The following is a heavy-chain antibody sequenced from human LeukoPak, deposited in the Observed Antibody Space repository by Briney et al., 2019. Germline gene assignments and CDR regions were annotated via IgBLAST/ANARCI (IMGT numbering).Heavy chain of an antibody. CDR2: ISAYNGNT. D-gene: IGHD3-22*01. V-gene: IGHV1-18*01. Sequence: ASVKVSCKASGYAFASYVISWVRQAPGQGLEWMGWISAYNGNTDYAQKLQGRVTVTTDTSTSTAYMELRSLRSDDTAVYYCARGRLYYDSSGYYSTLGYWGQGTLVTVSS. CDR3: ARGRLYYDSSGYYSTLGY. J-gene: IGHJ4*02. CDR1: GYAFASYV.